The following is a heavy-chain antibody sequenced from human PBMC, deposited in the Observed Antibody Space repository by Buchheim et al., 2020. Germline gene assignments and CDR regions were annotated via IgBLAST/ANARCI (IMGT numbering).Heavy chain of an antibody. Sequence: QVQLVESGGGVVQPGRSLRLSCVASGFDVSISGMHWVRQTPGKGLEWVAGLSYDGTKKHYADSVKGRFTISRDTSKNTLYLQMSGLRVEDTAVYYCAKEIGDGYNFFYYFHYWGQGIL. CDR1: GFDVSISG. CDR3: AKEIGDGYNFFYYFHY. D-gene: IGHD5-24*01. V-gene: IGHV3-30*18. J-gene: IGHJ4*02. CDR2: LSYDGTKK.